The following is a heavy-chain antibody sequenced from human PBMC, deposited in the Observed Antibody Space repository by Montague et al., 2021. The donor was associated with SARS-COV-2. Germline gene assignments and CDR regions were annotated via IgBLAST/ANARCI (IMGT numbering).Heavy chain of an antibody. CDR1: GGSISSSSYY. CDR3: ARDPSRQPLLYPIGDYYYGMDV. CDR2: LYYSGST. V-gene: IGHV4-39*07. J-gene: IGHJ6*02. D-gene: IGHD2-2*02. Sequence: SETLSLTCTVSGGSISSSSYYWGWIRQAPGKGLEWIGSLYYSGSTCYNPSLKSRVTISVDTSKNQFSLKLSSVTAADTAVYYCARDPSRQPLLYPIGDYYYGMDVWGQGTTVTVSS.